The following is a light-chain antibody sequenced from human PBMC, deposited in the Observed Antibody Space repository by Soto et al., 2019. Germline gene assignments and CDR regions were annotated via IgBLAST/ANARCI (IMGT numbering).Light chain of an antibody. Sequence: QSVLTQPPSTSGTPGQRVTFSCSGGSSNIGSNTVNWYQHLPGTAPKLLIYSNNQRPSGVPARFSGSKSGTSASLAVSGLQSEDEADYYCAAWDDTLNGYVFGTGTKVTVL. CDR3: AAWDDTLNGYV. CDR1: SSNIGSNT. V-gene: IGLV1-44*01. J-gene: IGLJ1*01. CDR2: SNN.